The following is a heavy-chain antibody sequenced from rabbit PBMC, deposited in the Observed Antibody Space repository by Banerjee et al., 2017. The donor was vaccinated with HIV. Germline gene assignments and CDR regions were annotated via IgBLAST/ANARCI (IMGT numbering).Heavy chain of an antibody. CDR3: ARDLAGVIGWNFNL. Sequence: QEQLVESGGGLVQPEGSLTLTCKASGFDLSSAYYMCWVRQAPGKGLEWIGCIYTGDGNTYYASWLNGRFTISSSTSLNTVTLQLNSLTAADTATYFCARDLAGVIGWNFNLWGPGTLVTVS. CDR1: GFDLSSAYY. CDR2: IYTGDGNT. V-gene: IGHV1S47*01. J-gene: IGHJ4*01. D-gene: IGHD4-1*01.